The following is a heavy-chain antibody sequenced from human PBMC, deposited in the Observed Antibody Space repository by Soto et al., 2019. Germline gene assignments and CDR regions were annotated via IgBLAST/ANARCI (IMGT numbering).Heavy chain of an antibody. CDR1: GFTFSSYA. CDR2: ISGGGETT. Sequence: EVQLLESGGGLVQPGGSPRLSCAASGFTFSSYAMWWVRQAPGKGLECVSAISGGGETTYYADSVKGRFTISRDNSKNTLYLQMNSLRAEDTAVYYCAFNSGSGSYYFDDWGQGTLVTVSS. J-gene: IGHJ4*02. V-gene: IGHV3-23*01. CDR3: AFNSGSGSYYFDD. D-gene: IGHD3-10*01.